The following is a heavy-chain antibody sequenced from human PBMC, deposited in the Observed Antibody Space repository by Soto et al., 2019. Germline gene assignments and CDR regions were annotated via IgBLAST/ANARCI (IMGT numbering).Heavy chain of an antibody. CDR2: IKSKTDGGTT. CDR1: GCAFSNAW. J-gene: IGHJ6*02. D-gene: IGHD3-16*02. CDR3: TTDHDYVWGSYRYTGVNGMDV. Sequence: WWSLRLSCAASGCAFSNAWMSWVRQAPWKGLEWVGRIKSKTDGGTTDYAAPVKGRFTISRDDSKNTLYLQMNSLKTEDTAVYYCTTDHDYVWGSYRYTGVNGMDVCGQGTTV. V-gene: IGHV3-15*01.